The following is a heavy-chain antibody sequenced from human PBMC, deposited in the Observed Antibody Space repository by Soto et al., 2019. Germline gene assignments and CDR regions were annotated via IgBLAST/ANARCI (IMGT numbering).Heavy chain of an antibody. CDR2: ISYDRNNK. CDR3: ARDLGGSQLDY. Sequence: QVQLVESGGGVVKPGRSLKLSCAASGFTFSSHAMHWVRQAPGRGLEWVAGISYDRNNKFYADSVKGRFTLSRDNSKSTLYLQMNSLRVEDTALYYCARDLGGSQLDYWGQGTLVTVSS. V-gene: IGHV3-30-3*01. J-gene: IGHJ4*02. CDR1: GFTFSSHA. D-gene: IGHD3-16*01.